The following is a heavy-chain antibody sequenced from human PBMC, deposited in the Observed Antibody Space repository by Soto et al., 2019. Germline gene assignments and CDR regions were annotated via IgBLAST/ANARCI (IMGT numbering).Heavy chain of an antibody. D-gene: IGHD6-6*01. V-gene: IGHV3-30*02. J-gene: IGHJ4*02. CDR3: AKDRYSSSSRGYFDY. CDR2: IWYDGNNK. Sequence: AGGSLRLSCAASGFTFSTFGMHWVRQAPGKGLEWVALIWYDGNNKYYADSVKGRFTISRDNHQNNLYLQMNSLRAEDTAVYYCAKDRYSSSSRGYFDYWGQGTLVTVSS. CDR1: GFTFSTFG.